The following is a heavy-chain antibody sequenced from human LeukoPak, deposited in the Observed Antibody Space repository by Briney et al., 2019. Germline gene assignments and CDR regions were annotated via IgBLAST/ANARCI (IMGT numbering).Heavy chain of an antibody. CDR2: ISAYNGNT. D-gene: IGHD3-3*01. Sequence: VASVKVSCKASGYTFTSYGISWVRQAPGQGLEWMGWISAYNGNTDYAQKLQGRVTMTTDTSTSTAYMELRSLRSDDTAVYYCARDHPFYDPNDYWGQGTLVTVSS. V-gene: IGHV1-18*01. CDR3: ARDHPFYDPNDY. CDR1: GYTFTSYG. J-gene: IGHJ4*02.